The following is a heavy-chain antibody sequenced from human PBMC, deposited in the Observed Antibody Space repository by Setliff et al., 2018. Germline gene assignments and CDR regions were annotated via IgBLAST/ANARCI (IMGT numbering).Heavy chain of an antibody. CDR1: GYTFTSYA. D-gene: IGHD2-2*01. CDR3: ARDGFEIVVVPAAIYYYYYMDV. J-gene: IGHJ6*03. CDR2: INAGNGNT. V-gene: IGHV1-3*01. Sequence: GASVKVSCKASGYTFTSYAMHWVRQAPGQRLEWMGWINAGNGNTKYSQKFQGRVTITRGTSASTAYMELSSLRSEDTAVYYCARDGFEIVVVPAAIYYYYYMDVWGKGTTVTVSS.